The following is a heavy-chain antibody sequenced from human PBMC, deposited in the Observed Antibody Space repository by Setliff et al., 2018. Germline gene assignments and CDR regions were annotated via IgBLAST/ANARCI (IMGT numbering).Heavy chain of an antibody. CDR3: TRHEDRNKCTSSSCYRENDAFDV. V-gene: IGHV5-51*01. J-gene: IGHJ3*01. D-gene: IGHD2-2*01. CDR1: GYIFTNYW. CDR2: IYPGDSDT. Sequence: PGESLTISCKASGYIFTNYWIGWVRQMPGKGLEWMGVIYPGDSDTRYSPSFQGQVTISADKSINTAYLQWCSLKASDTAIYYCTRHEDRNKCTSSSCYRENDAFDVWGQGAMVTVSS.